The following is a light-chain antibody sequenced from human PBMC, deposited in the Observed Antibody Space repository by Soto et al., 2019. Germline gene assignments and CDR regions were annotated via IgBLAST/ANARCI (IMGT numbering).Light chain of an antibody. CDR1: QTVNTY. J-gene: IGKJ1*01. CDR2: AAS. V-gene: IGKV1-39*01. Sequence: DIQMTQSPSSLSASIGDRVTITCRASQTVNTYLQWYQQKPGKAPKLLIYAASNLQSGVPSRFSGSGSGTNFTLKISRVEAEDVGVYFCMQGTHWPPTFGQGTKVDI. CDR3: MQGTHWPPT.